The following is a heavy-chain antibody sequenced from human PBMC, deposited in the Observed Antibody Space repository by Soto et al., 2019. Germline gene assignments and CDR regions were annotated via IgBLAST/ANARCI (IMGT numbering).Heavy chain of an antibody. CDR2: ISPRSGGT. CDR1: GYTFIDYY. CDR3: ARPPGYISDWYYFDL. V-gene: IGHV1-2*02. D-gene: IGHD3-9*01. Sequence: ASVTVSCKASGYTFIDYYMHWVRQAPGQGFEWMGRISPRSGGTNYAQKFQGRVTMTWDTSLNTAYMELSSLISEDTAVYYCARPPGYISDWYYFDLWGQGTLVTVSS. J-gene: IGHJ4*02.